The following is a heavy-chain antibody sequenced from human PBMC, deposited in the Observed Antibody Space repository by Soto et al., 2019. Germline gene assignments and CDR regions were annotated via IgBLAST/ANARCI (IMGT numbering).Heavy chain of an antibody. V-gene: IGHV3-11*06. Sequence: QVQVVESGGGLVKPGGSLRVSCAASGFTFSDSYMSWIRQAPGKGLAWVSYISSSSSFTNYADSVKGRFTISRDNAKNSLYLQMNSLRAEDTAVYYCARHRGGYNDDACDIWGHGTMVTVSS. D-gene: IGHD1-26*01. CDR2: ISSSSSFT. CDR1: GFTFSDSY. CDR3: ARHRGGYNDDACDI. J-gene: IGHJ3*02.